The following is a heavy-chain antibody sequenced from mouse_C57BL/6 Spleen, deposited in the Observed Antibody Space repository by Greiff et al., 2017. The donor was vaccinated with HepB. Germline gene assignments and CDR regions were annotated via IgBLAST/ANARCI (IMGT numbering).Heavy chain of an antibody. CDR2: IYPGSGST. J-gene: IGHJ3*01. CDR3: ARRDGYYPY. CDR1: GYTFTSYW. D-gene: IGHD2-3*01. V-gene: IGHV1-55*01. Sequence: VQLQQPGAELVKPGASVKMSCKASGYTFTSYWITWVKQRPGQGLEWIGDIYPGSGSTNYNEKFKGKATLTADKSSSTAYMELRSLTSEDSAVYFCARRDGYYPYWGQGTLVTVSA.